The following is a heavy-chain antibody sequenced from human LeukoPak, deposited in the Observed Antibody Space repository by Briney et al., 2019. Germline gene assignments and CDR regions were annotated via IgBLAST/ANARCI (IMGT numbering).Heavy chain of an antibody. V-gene: IGHV3-30*03. CDR3: ARVRYDSSGYYYSDAFDI. Sequence: GRSLRLSCAASGFTFSSYGMHWVRQAPGKGLEWVAVISYDGSNKYYADSVKGRFTISRDNSKNTLYLQMNSLRAEDTAVYYCARVRYDSSGYYYSDAFDIWGQGTMVTVSS. CDR1: GFTFSSYG. D-gene: IGHD3-22*01. CDR2: ISYDGSNK. J-gene: IGHJ3*02.